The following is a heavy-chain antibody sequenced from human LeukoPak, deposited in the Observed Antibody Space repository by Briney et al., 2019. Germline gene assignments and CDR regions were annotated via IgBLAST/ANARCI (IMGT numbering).Heavy chain of an antibody. Sequence: GESLKISCKGSGYSFTSYWIGWVRQMPGKGLEWMGIIYPGDSDTRYSPSFQGQVTISADKSISTAYLQWSSLKASDTAMYYCARAITIFGVVTFNWFDPWGQGTLVTVS. D-gene: IGHD3-3*01. CDR2: IYPGDSDT. CDR1: GYSFTSYW. J-gene: IGHJ5*02. CDR3: ARAITIFGVVTFNWFDP. V-gene: IGHV5-51*01.